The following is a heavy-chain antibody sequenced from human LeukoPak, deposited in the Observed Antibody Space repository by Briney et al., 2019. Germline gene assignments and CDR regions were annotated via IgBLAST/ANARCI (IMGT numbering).Heavy chain of an antibody. J-gene: IGHJ4*02. CDR2: IYTSGST. D-gene: IGHD3-10*01. CDR1: GGSISSGSYY. Sequence: SETLSLTCTVSGGSISSGSYYWSWIRQPAGKGLEWIGRIYTSGSTNYNPSLNSRVTISVDTSKNQFSLKLSSVTAADTAVYYCARSITMVRGVILSSFDYWGQGTLVTVSS. V-gene: IGHV4-61*02. CDR3: ARSITMVRGVILSSFDY.